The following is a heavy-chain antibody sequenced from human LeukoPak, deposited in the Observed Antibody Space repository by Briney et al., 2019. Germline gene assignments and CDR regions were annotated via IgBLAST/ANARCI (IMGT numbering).Heavy chain of an antibody. CDR1: GYTFTSYD. Sequence: ASVKVSCKASGYTFTSYDINWVRQAPGQGLEWMGWMNPNSGNTGYAQKFQGRVTMTRNTSISTAYMELSSLRSEDTAVYYCARGRRHYDFWSGYYRNYYFDYWGQGALVTVSS. CDR2: MNPNSGNT. CDR3: ARGRRHYDFWSGYYRNYYFDY. V-gene: IGHV1-8*01. D-gene: IGHD3-3*01. J-gene: IGHJ4*02.